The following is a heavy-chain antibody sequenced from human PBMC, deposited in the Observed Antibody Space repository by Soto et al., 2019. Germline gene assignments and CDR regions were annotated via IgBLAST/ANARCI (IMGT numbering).Heavy chain of an antibody. CDR3: ARVARSSSWYTGTRVNNWFEP. V-gene: IGHV4-59*01. CDR1: GGSISSYY. Sequence: ASETLSLTCTVSGGSISSYYWSWIRQPPGKGLEWIGYIYYSGSTNYNPSLKSRVTISVDTSKNQFSLKLSSVTAADTAVYYCARVARSSSWYTGTRVNNWFEPWGQGTLVTVAS. CDR2: IYYSGST. J-gene: IGHJ5*02. D-gene: IGHD6-13*01.